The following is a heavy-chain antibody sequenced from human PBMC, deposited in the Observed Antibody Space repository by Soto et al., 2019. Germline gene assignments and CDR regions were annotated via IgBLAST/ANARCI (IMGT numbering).Heavy chain of an antibody. J-gene: IGHJ5*02. Sequence: EAQLVQSGGGLVQPGGSLQLSCAASGFTLGGSPVHWVRQASGKGLEWVGRIRSDSASSAIAYAASVRGRFTLSRDDSKNTADLQVNSLEVEDTALYYCVLACFRMTVCYSLEPWGQGTLVTVSS. CDR1: GFTLGGSP. D-gene: IGHD2-21*02. CDR3: VLACFRMTVCYSLEP. V-gene: IGHV3-73*01. CDR2: IRSDSASSAI.